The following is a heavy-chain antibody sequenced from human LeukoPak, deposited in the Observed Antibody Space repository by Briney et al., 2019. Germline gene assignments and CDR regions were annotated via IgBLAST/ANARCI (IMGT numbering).Heavy chain of an antibody. CDR3: AGTYYYDKGAFDI. CDR1: GFTVSSNY. J-gene: IGHJ3*02. Sequence: LPGGSLRLSCAASGFTVSSNYMSWVRQAPGKGLEWVSVIYSGGSTYYADSVKGRFTISRDNSKNTLYLQMNSLRAEDTAVYYCAGTYYYDKGAFDIWGQGTMVTVSS. CDR2: IYSGGST. V-gene: IGHV3-53*01. D-gene: IGHD3-22*01.